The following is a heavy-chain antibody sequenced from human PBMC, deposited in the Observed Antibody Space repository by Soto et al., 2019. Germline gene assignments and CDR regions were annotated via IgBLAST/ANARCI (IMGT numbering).Heavy chain of an antibody. CDR2: IYYSGST. CDR1: GGSISSGGYY. D-gene: IGHD3-3*01. Sequence: TLSLTCTVSGGSISSGGYYWSWIRQHPGKGLEWIGYIYYSGSTYYNPSLKSRVTISVDTSKNQFSLKLSSVTAADTAVYYCARGNFYFWSGYQYYFDYWGQGTLVTVSS. CDR3: ARGNFYFWSGYQYYFDY. J-gene: IGHJ4*02. V-gene: IGHV4-31*03.